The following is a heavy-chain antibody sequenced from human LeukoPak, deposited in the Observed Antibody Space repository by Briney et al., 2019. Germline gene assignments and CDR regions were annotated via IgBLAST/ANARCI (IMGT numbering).Heavy chain of an antibody. J-gene: IGHJ4*02. CDR2: IYHTGST. Sequence: PSETLSLTCTISGGSVSDYYWSWIRQSPGKGLEWIGYIYHTGSTSYSPSLKSRVTISAETSQNQFSLKLSSVTAADTAVYYCARVSRNGWLQYFDYWGQGTLVTVSS. CDR1: GGSVSDYY. V-gene: IGHV4-59*02. D-gene: IGHD5-24*01. CDR3: ARVSRNGWLQYFDY.